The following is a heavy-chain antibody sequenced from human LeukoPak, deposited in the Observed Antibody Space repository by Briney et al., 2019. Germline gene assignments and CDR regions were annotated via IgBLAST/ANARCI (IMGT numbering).Heavy chain of an antibody. V-gene: IGHV1-2*02. CDR3: ATGSGTYSSDY. CDR2: INPNSGGT. CDR1: GYTFTGQY. Sequence: ASVKVSCKASGYTFTGQYLHWVRQAPGQGLEWMEWINPNSGGTNYAQKFQGRVTMTRDTSISTAYMELSRLRSDDTAVYYCATGSGTYSSDYWGQGTLVTVSS. D-gene: IGHD3-10*01. J-gene: IGHJ4*02.